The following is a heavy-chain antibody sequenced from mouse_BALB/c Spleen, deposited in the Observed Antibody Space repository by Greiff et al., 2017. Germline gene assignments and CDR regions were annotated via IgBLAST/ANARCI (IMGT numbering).Heavy chain of an antibody. CDR1: GFIFSDYG. D-gene: IGHD2-10*02. V-gene: IGHV5-15*02. CDR3: ARDRGYGNYYAMDY. J-gene: IGHJ4*01. CDR2: ISNLAYSI. Sequence: EVKLVESGGGLVQPGGSRKLSCAASGFIFSDYGMAWVRQAPGKGPEWVAFISNLAYSIYYADTVTGRFTISRENAKNTLYLEMSSLRSEDTAMYYCARDRGYGNYYAMDYWGQGTSVTVSS.